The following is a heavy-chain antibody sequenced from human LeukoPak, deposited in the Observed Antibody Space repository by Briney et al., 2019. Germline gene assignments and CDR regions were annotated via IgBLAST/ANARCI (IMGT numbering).Heavy chain of an antibody. CDR2: IYTSGSA. J-gene: IGHJ4*02. D-gene: IGHD4-17*01. V-gene: IGHV4-4*09. Sequence: SETLSLTCTVSGGSISSNYWSWIRQPPGKGLEWIGYIYTSGSANYNPSLKSRVTISVDTSKNQFSLKLSSVTAADTAVYYCARQGSCGDPFDYWGQGTLVTVSS. CDR3: ARQGSCGDPFDY. CDR1: GGSISSNY.